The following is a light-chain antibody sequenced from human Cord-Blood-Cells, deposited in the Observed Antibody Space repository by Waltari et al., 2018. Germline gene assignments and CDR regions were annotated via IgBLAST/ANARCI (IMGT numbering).Light chain of an antibody. CDR3: QQYYSTPPT. CDR2: WAS. V-gene: IGKV4-1*01. Sequence: DHVMTPSSYSLASFLGERATTNHKSRHSVLYRSNNKNYLAWYQQKPGQPPKLLIYWASTRESGVPDRFSGSGSGTDFTLTISSLQAEDVAVYYCQQYYSTPPTFGQGTKLEIK. J-gene: IGKJ2*01. CDR1: HSVLYRSNNKNY.